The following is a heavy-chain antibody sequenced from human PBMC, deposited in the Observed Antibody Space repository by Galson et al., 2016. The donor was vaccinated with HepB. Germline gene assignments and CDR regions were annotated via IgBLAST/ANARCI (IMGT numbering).Heavy chain of an antibody. V-gene: IGHV4-31*03. CDR3: ARMARYYDNSPPL. Sequence: TLSLTCSVSDASFSSGGYYWNWIRQLPGKGLEWIGHIYYSGSTHYSPSLSSRVTISIDTSDSQFSLRLSSVTAADTAVYYCARMARYYDNSPPLGGQGTLVTVSS. CDR1: DASFSSGGYY. D-gene: IGHD3-22*01. J-gene: IGHJ4*02. CDR2: IYYSGST.